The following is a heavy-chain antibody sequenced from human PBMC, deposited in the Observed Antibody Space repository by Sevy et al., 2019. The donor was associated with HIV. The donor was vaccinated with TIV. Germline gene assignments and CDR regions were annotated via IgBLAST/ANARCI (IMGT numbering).Heavy chain of an antibody. D-gene: IGHD2-2*01. CDR1: GFTFSSYA. Sequence: GGSLRLSCAASGFTFSSYAMSWVRQAPGKGLEWVSAISGSGGSTYYADSVKGRFTIPRDNSKNTLYLQMNSLRAEDTAVYYCAKDLDIVVVPAGWGQGTLVTVSS. CDR2: ISGSGGST. CDR3: AKDLDIVVVPAG. V-gene: IGHV3-23*01. J-gene: IGHJ4*02.